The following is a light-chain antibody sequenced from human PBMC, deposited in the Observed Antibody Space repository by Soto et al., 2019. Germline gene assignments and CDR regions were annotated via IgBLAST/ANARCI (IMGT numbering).Light chain of an antibody. CDR3: SSYTSSSPYV. CDR2: DDN. CDR1: SSNIGGNS. V-gene: IGLV1-51*01. J-gene: IGLJ1*01. Sequence: QSVLTQPPSVSAAPGQKVTISCSGSSSNIGGNSVSWYQQLPGTAPKLLIYDDNKRPSGIPDRFSGSKSGNTASLTISGLQAEDEADYYCSSYTSSSPYVFGTGTKVTAL.